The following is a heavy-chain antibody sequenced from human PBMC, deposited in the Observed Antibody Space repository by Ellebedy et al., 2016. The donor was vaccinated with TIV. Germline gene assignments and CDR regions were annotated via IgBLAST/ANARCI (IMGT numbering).Heavy chain of an antibody. Sequence: KVSCKGSGYRFTNYGIGWVRQMSGKGLEWMGIIYPGDSDPRYSPSFQGQVTISADKSISTAYLQLSNLKASDTAIYYCSIAVDGTTWFDPWGQGTLVTVSS. CDR2: IYPGDSDP. CDR3: SIAVDGTTWFDP. J-gene: IGHJ5*02. V-gene: IGHV5-51*01. D-gene: IGHD5-24*01. CDR1: GYRFTNYG.